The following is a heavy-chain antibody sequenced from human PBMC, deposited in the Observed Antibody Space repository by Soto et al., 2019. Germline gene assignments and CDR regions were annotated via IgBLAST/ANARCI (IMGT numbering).Heavy chain of an antibody. Sequence: ASVKVSCKASGFTFTSSAVQWVRQARGQRLEWIGWIVVGSGNTNYAQKFQERVTITRDMSTSTAYMELSSLRSEDTAVYYCAAERKDGSSWYDGMDVWGQGTTVTVSS. CDR2: IVVGSGNT. CDR3: AAERKDGSSWYDGMDV. J-gene: IGHJ6*02. D-gene: IGHD6-13*01. CDR1: GFTFTSSA. V-gene: IGHV1-58*01.